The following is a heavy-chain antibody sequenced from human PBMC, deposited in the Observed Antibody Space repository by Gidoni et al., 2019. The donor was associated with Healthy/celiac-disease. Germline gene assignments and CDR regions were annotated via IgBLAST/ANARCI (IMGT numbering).Heavy chain of an antibody. V-gene: IGHV3-21*01. CDR3: ARGSSTYYDFWSGYVGFGEFDY. CDR1: GFPFSSYS. D-gene: IGHD3-3*01. Sequence: EVQLVESGGALVKPGGSLRLSCAASGFPFSSYSMTWVRQAPGKGLEWVSSISSSSSYIYYADSVKGRFTISRDNAKNSLYLQMNSLRAEDTAVYYCARGSSTYYDFWSGYVGFGEFDYWGQGTLVTVSS. CDR2: ISSSSSYI. J-gene: IGHJ4*02.